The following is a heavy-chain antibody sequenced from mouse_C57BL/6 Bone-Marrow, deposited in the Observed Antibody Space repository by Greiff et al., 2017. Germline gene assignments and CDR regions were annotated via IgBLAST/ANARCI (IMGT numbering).Heavy chain of an antibody. J-gene: IGHJ4*01. CDR1: GFTFSDYG. Sequence: EVQVVESGGGLVKPGGSLKLSCAASGFTFSDYGMHWVRQAPEKGLEWVAYISSGSSTIYYADTVKGRFTISRDNAKKPLFLQMTSLRSEDTAMYYCARNFPLYYSYAMDYWGQGTSVTVSS. V-gene: IGHV5-17*01. D-gene: IGHD1-1*01. CDR3: ARNFPLYYSYAMDY. CDR2: ISSGSSTI.